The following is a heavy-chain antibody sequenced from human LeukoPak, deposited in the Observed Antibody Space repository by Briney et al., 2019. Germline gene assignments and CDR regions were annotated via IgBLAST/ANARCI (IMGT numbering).Heavy chain of an antibody. CDR2: IDTYGGST. CDR3: ARPNTDAAGYYFDY. V-gene: IGHV1-18*01. CDR1: GYTFISYG. Sequence: ASVKVSCKASGYTFISYGVSWVRQAPGQGLEWMGWIDTYGGSTNYAQNLQGRVTVTTDTSTTTVYMELRSLRSDATAVYYCARPNTDAAGYYFDYWGQGTLVTVSS. J-gene: IGHJ4*02. D-gene: IGHD6-13*01.